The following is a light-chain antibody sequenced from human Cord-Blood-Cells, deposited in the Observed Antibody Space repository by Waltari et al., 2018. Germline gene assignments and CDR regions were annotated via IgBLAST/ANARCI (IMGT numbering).Light chain of an antibody. CDR1: SLRSYY. Sequence: SSELTQDPAVSVALGPTARVPCQGDSLRSYYASWYQQKPGQAPVLVIYGKNNRPSGIPDRFSGSSSGNTASLTITGPQAEDEADYYCNSRDSSGNQLVFGGGTKLTVL. J-gene: IGLJ2*01. V-gene: IGLV3-19*01. CDR2: GKN. CDR3: NSRDSSGNQLV.